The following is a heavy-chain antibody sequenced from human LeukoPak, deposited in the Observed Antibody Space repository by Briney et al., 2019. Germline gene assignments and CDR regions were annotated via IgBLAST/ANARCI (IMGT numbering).Heavy chain of an antibody. Sequence: GGSLRLSCAASGFTFSSYWMHWVRQAPGKGLVWVSRINSDGSSTSYADSVKGRFTISRDNAKSALYLQTNSLRAEDTAVYYCASRAIDWYRDSNWFDPWGQGTLVTVSS. V-gene: IGHV3-74*01. CDR1: GFTFSSYW. J-gene: IGHJ5*02. CDR2: INSDGSST. D-gene: IGHD3-9*01. CDR3: ASRAIDWYRDSNWFDP.